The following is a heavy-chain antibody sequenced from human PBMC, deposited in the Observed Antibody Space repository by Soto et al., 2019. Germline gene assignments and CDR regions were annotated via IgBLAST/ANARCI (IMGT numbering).Heavy chain of an antibody. J-gene: IGHJ4*02. CDR2: IYTDGSRA. V-gene: IGHV3-74*01. CDR1: GFTFSSHW. D-gene: IGHD1-7*01. CDR3: ARGAQNYYYFDY. Sequence: PGGSLRLSCEASGFTFSSHWMHWVRQAPGKGLVWVSRIYTDGSRADYADSVKGRFTISRDNAKNTVYLQVNSLGAEDTAVYYCARGAQNYYYFDYWGQGTLVTVSS.